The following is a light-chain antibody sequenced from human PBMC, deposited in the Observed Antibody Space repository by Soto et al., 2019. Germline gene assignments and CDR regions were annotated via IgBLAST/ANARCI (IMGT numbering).Light chain of an antibody. CDR2: EGS. J-gene: IGLJ1*01. CDR1: SSDVGSYNL. CDR3: CSSAGSNSSLYV. Sequence: QSVLTQPASVSGSPGQSITISCTGTSSDVGSYNLVSWYQQHPGKAPKLMIYEGSKRPSGASNRFSGSKSGNTASLTISGLQAEDEADYYCCSSAGSNSSLYVFGPGTKLT. V-gene: IGLV2-23*01.